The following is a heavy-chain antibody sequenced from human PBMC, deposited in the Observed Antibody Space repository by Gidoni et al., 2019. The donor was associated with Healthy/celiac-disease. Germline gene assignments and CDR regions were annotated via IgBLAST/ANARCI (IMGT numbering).Heavy chain of an antibody. V-gene: IGHV3-33*01. CDR3: ARSGKMVVAAMDY. D-gene: IGHD2-15*01. CDR2: IWYDGSNK. Sequence: QVQLVESGGGVVQPGRSLRLSCEASGFPFSSYGMHWVRQAPGKGLEWVAVIWYDGSNKYYADSVKGRFTISRDNSKNTLYLQMNSLRAEDTAVYYCARSGKMVVAAMDYWGQGTLVTVSS. CDR1: GFPFSSYG. J-gene: IGHJ4*02.